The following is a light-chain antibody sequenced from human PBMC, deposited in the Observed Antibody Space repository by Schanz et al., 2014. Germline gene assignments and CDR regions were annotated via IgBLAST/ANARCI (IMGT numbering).Light chain of an antibody. CDR3: AAWDDSLNGWV. CDR2: GNT. V-gene: IGLV1-40*01. CDR1: SSNIGAGYD. J-gene: IGLJ3*02. Sequence: QSVLTQPPSASGAPGQRVTISCTGSSSNIGAGYDVHWYQQLPGTAPKLLIYGNTNRPSGVPDRFSGSKSGTSASLAISGLQSEDEADYYCAAWDDSLNGWVFGGGTKLTVL.